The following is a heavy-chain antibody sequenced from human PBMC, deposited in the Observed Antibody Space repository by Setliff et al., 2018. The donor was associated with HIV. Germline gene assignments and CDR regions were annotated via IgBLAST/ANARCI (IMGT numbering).Heavy chain of an antibody. CDR3: ARHRAVAGANYFDF. V-gene: IGHV4-38-2*01. D-gene: IGHD6-19*01. CDR2: IYQSGST. Sequence: SETLSLTCAVSGYSISSGYYWGWIRQPPGKGLEWSGCIYQSGSTYYNVSLKSRVIISVDTSKNQFSLKLNTVTAADTAIYYCARHRAVAGANYFDFWGQGTLVTVSS. J-gene: IGHJ4*02. CDR1: GYSISSGYY.